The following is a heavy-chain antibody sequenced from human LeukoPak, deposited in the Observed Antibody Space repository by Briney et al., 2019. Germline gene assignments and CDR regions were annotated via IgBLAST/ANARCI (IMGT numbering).Heavy chain of an antibody. CDR3: ATMQWLEGVDWFDP. Sequence: GGSLRLSCAASGFIFSIYGMHWVRQAPGKGLEWVAFIRYDESNKFYADSVKGRFTISRDNSKNILFLQMNSLRAEDTAVYYCATMQWLEGVDWFDPWGQGTLVTVSS. CDR2: IRYDESNK. CDR1: GFIFSIYG. V-gene: IGHV3-30*02. D-gene: IGHD6-19*01. J-gene: IGHJ5*02.